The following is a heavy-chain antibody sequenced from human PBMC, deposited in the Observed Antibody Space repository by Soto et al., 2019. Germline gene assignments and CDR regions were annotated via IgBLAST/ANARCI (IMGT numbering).Heavy chain of an antibody. CDR1: GYRFANSW. D-gene: IGHD2-2*01. CDR3: ATLAARFTSSLDF. Sequence: GESLKISCKGSGYRFANSWIGWVRQMPGKGLEWMGIIFPADSDTRYSPSFQGQVTISANKSTSTAYLQWNSLKASDTAMYYCATLAARFTSSLDFWGQGTLVTVS. CDR2: IFPADSDT. V-gene: IGHV5-51*01. J-gene: IGHJ4*02.